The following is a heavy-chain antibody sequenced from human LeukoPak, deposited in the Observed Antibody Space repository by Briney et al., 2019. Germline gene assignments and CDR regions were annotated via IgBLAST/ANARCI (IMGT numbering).Heavy chain of an antibody. V-gene: IGHV4-4*02. J-gene: IGHJ5*02. CDR3: ARKGEYSSSWYNWFDP. Sequence: PSGTLSLTCAVSGGSISSSNWWSWVRQPPGKGLEWIGEIYHSGSTNYNPSLKSRVTISVDKSKNQFSLKLSSVTAADTAVYYCARKGEYSSSWYNWFDPWGQGTLVTVSS. D-gene: IGHD6-13*01. CDR2: IYHSGST. CDR1: GGSISSSNW.